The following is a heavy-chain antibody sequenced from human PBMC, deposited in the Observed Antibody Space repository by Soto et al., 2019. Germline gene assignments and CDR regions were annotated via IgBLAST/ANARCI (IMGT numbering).Heavy chain of an antibody. CDR2: TYYRTRWYY. CDR1: GDSVSSNSAA. J-gene: IGHJ6*03. D-gene: IGHD1-7*01. CDR3: AGTTSHYWYYMDV. V-gene: IGHV6-1*01. Sequence: QVQLQESGPGLVKPSQTLSLTCVISGDSVSSNSAAWNWIRQSPSRGLEWLGRTYYRTRWYYDYALSVRSRITVHPETSKNQFSLQLTSVTPEDTAVYYCAGTTSHYWYYMDVWGKGTTVTVSS.